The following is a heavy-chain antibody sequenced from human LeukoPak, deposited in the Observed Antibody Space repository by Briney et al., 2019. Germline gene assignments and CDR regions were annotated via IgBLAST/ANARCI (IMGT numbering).Heavy chain of an antibody. CDR1: GFRFGSHA. V-gene: IGHV3-33*01. J-gene: IGHJ6*02. Sequence: GGSLRLSCAASGFRFGSHAVHWVRQAPGKGLEWLAQIWYDGSNKYYVDSVKGRFTTSRDNSKNTVYLQMNSLRAEDTAVYFCARDGQQLAPYAMDVWGQGTTVTVSS. CDR2: IWYDGSNK. CDR3: ARDGQQLAPYAMDV. D-gene: IGHD6-13*01.